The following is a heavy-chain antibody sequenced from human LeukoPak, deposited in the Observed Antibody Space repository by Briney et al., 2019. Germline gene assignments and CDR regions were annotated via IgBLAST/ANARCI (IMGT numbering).Heavy chain of an antibody. J-gene: IGHJ4*02. CDR2: IKQDGSEK. CDR3: TRDYRGTFDY. V-gene: IGHV3-7*03. CDR1: GFTYSSYW. Sequence: GGSLRLSCVASGFTYSSYWMSWVRQAPGKGLEWVANIKQDGSEKNYVDSVKGRFTISRDNAKNSLYLQMNSLRAEDTAVYYCTRDYRGTFDYWGQGPLVTVSS.